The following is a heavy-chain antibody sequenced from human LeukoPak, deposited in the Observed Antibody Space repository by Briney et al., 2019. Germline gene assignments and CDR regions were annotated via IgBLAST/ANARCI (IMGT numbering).Heavy chain of an antibody. CDR1: GGSISSGGYY. D-gene: IGHD3-22*01. CDR3: ARGKYYYDSSGYSNFDY. J-gene: IGHJ4*02. V-gene: IGHV4-31*03. Sequence: SETLSLTCTVSGGSISSGGYYWSWIRQQPGKGLEWIGYIYYSGSTYYNPSLKSRVTISVDTSKNQFSLKLSSVTAADTAVYYCARGKYYYDSSGYSNFDYWGQGTLVTVSS. CDR2: IYYSGST.